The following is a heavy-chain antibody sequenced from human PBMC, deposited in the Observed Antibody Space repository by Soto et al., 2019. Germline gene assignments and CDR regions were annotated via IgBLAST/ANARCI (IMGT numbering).Heavy chain of an antibody. J-gene: IGHJ4*02. D-gene: IGHD5-18*01. CDR3: ARDRGYSYASLRFDY. V-gene: IGHV3-30-3*01. CDR1: GFTFSSYA. Sequence: QVHLVETAGGVVQPGRSLRLSCAASGFTFSSYAMHWVRQAPGQGLEWVAAISYDGSNKDYADSVKGRFTISRDNSKNTLYLQMNSLRAEDTAVYYCARDRGYSYASLRFDYWGQGTLVTVSS. CDR2: ISYDGSNK.